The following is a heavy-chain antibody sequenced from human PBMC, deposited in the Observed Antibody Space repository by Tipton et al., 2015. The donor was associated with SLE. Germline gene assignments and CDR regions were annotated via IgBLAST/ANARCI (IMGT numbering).Heavy chain of an antibody. CDR2: IYNSGST. CDR3: AEDIIVEATTD. D-gene: IGHD1-26*01. CDR1: GGSISLYY. Sequence: TLSLTCTVSGGSISLYYWNWIRQPPGKGLEWIGYIYNSGSTIYNPSLMSRVAMSLDTSKTQFSLRLSSVTAADTAMYYCAEDIIVEATTDWGQGTQVTVSS. J-gene: IGHJ4*02. V-gene: IGHV4-59*04.